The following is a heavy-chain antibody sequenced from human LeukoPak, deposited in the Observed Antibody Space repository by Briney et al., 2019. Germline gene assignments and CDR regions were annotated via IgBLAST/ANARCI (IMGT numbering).Heavy chain of an antibody. J-gene: IGHJ4*02. D-gene: IGHD3-10*01. CDR1: GGSISGQY. CDR2: IYYSGIT. V-gene: IGHV4-59*11. Sequence: PSETLSLTCTVSGGSISGQYWSLIRQPPGKGLEWIGYIYYSGITKYSPSLKSRVTISVDTSKNQFSLRLTSVTAADTAVYYCARTSYHYNSGDYGWYFDYWGQGTLVTASA. CDR3: ARTSYHYNSGDYGWYFDY.